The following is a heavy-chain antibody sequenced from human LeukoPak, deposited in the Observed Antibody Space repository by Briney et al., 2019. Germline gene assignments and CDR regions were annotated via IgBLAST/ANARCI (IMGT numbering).Heavy chain of an antibody. Sequence: APVKVSCKASGYTFTSYDINWVRQATGQGLEWMGWMNPNSGNTGYAQKFQGRVTMTRNTSISTAYMELSSLRSEDTAVYYCARGPGYSSSWYFSWFDPWGQGTLVTVSS. CDR2: MNPNSGNT. CDR1: GYTFTSYD. CDR3: ARGPGYSSSWYFSWFDP. J-gene: IGHJ5*02. D-gene: IGHD6-13*01. V-gene: IGHV1-8*01.